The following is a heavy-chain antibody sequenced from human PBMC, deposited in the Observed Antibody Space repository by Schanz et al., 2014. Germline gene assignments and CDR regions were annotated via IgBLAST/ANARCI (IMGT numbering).Heavy chain of an antibody. CDR3: ATDYSGGGCHI. CDR1: GFTFGNFF. V-gene: IGHV3-7*04. CDR2: IKQDGIEK. D-gene: IGHD6-19*01. Sequence: EVQLVESGGGLVQPGGSLRLSCAASGFTFGNFFMSWVRQAPGKGLEWVANIKQDGIEKYYVDSVKGRFTISRDNAKNSLYLQMNSLRAEDTALYFCATDYSGGGCHIWGQGTMVTVSS. J-gene: IGHJ3*02.